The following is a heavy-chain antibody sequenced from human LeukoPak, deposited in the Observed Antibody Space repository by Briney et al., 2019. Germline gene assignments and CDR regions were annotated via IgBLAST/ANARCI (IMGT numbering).Heavy chain of an antibody. CDR2: ISGSGGST. D-gene: IGHD3-22*01. V-gene: IGHV3-23*01. Sequence: GGSLRLSCAASGFTFSSYAMSWVRQAPGKGLEWVSAISGSGGSTYYADSVKGRFTISRDNAKNSLYLQMNSLRAEDTAVYYCARDSSGYRDWGQGTLVTVSS. CDR1: GFTFSSYA. CDR3: ARDSSGYRD. J-gene: IGHJ4*02.